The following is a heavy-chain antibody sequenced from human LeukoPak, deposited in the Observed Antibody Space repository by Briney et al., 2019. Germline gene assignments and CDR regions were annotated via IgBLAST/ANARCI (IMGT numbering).Heavy chain of an antibody. CDR3: VSIVVVVAATDY. D-gene: IGHD2-15*01. CDR2: ISGNGGST. Sequence: PGGSLRLSCAASGFTFSSYAMSWVRQAPGKGLEWVSAISGNGGSTYYADSVKGRFTISRDNSKNTLYLQMNSLRAEDTAVYYCVSIVVVVAATDYWGQGTLVTVSS. CDR1: GFTFSSYA. J-gene: IGHJ4*02. V-gene: IGHV3-23*01.